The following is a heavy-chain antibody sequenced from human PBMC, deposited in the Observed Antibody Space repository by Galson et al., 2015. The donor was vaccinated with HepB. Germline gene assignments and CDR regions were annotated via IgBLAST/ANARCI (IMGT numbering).Heavy chain of an antibody. D-gene: IGHD3-22*01. Sequence: SLRLSCAASGFTFSSYWMHWVRQAPGKGLVWVSRINSDGSSTSYADSVKGRFTISRDNAKNTLYLQMNSLRAEDTAVYYCARVVGPGPNYYHRVLYAFDIWGQGTMVTVSS. CDR3: ARVVGPGPNYYHRVLYAFDI. CDR2: INSDGSST. CDR1: GFTFSSYW. J-gene: IGHJ3*02. V-gene: IGHV3-74*01.